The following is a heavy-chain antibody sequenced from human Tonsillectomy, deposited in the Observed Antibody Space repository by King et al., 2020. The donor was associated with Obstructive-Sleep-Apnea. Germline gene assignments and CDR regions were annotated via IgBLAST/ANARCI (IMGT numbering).Heavy chain of an antibody. D-gene: IGHD6-6*01. CDR2: INPSGGGT. CDR1: AYTFTSYY. CDR3: ARDRIAARRGLGDS. V-gene: IGHV1-46*01. J-gene: IGHJ5*01. Sequence: VQLVESGAAVKKPGASVNVSCKASAYTFTSYYVHWVRQAPGQGLEWMGMINPSGGGTSYAQKFQDRVTMTSDTSTSTFYMELSSLRSEDTAVYYCARDRIAARRGLGDSWGQGTLVTVSS.